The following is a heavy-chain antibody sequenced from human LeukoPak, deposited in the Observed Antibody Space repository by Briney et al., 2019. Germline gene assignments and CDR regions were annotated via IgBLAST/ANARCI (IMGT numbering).Heavy chain of an antibody. V-gene: IGHV2-5*01. Sequence: SGPTLVKPTQTLTLTCTFSGFSLSTTAVGVGWFRQPPGKALEWLVLIYWNDNKRYSPSLENRLTITKDTSTNPVVFAMTNVDPVDTATYYCAHLSATYSSRFDYWGQGILVTVSS. CDR2: IYWNDNK. CDR1: GFSLSTTAVG. J-gene: IGHJ4*02. D-gene: IGHD2-15*01. CDR3: AHLSATYSSRFDY.